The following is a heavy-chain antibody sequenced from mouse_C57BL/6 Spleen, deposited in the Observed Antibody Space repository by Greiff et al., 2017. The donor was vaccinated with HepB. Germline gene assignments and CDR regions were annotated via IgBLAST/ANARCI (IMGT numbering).Heavy chain of an antibody. CDR2: IDPENGDT. Sequence: EVQVVESGAELVRPGASVKLSCTASGFNIKDDYMHWVKQRPEQGLEWIGWIDPENGDTEYASKFQGKATITADTSSNTAYLQLSSLTSEDTAVYYCTLYYSPWFAYWGQGTLVTVSA. J-gene: IGHJ3*01. V-gene: IGHV14-4*01. D-gene: IGHD2-12*01. CDR1: GFNIKDDY. CDR3: TLYYSPWFAY.